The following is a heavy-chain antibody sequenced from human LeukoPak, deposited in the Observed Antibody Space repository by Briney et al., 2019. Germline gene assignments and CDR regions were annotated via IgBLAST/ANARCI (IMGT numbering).Heavy chain of an antibody. V-gene: IGHV1-69*04. J-gene: IGHJ6*02. CDR3: ARSTSNYYGSGSYPDYYYYYGMDV. D-gene: IGHD3-10*01. CDR2: IIPILGIA. Sequence: GASVKVSCKASGGTFSSYAISWVRQAPGQGLEWMGRIIPILGIANYAQKFQGRVTITADKSTSTAYMELSSLRSEDTAVYYCARSTSNYYGSGSYPDYYYYYGMDVWGQGTTVTVSS. CDR1: GGTFSSYA.